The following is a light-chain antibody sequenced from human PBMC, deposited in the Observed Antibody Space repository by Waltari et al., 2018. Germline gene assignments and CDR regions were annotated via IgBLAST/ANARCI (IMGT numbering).Light chain of an antibody. CDR2: EVT. Sequence: QSALTQPASVSGSPGQSITISCTGTSSDVGSYNLVSWYQQHPVKAPKLIIYEVTKRPSGVSNRFSGSKSGNTASLTISWLQAEDEADYYCSSYAGSNTLQFGGGTKLTVL. CDR1: SSDVGSYNL. CDR3: SSYAGSNTLQ. J-gene: IGLJ3*02. V-gene: IGLV2-23*01.